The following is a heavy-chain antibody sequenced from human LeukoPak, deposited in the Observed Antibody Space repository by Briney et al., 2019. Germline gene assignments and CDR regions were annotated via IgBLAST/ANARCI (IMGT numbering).Heavy chain of an antibody. Sequence: GGSLRLSCAASGFTFSSYAMHWVRQAPGKGLEWVAVISYDGSNKYYADSVKGRFTISRDNSKNTLYLQMNSLRAEDTAVYYCARDGRGDYYDSSGRLDYWGRGTLVTVSS. CDR1: GFTFSSYA. J-gene: IGHJ4*02. CDR2: ISYDGSNK. CDR3: ARDGRGDYYDSSGRLDY. D-gene: IGHD3-22*01. V-gene: IGHV3-30-3*01.